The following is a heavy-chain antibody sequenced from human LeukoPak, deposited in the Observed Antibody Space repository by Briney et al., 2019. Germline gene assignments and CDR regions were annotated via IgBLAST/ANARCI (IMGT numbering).Heavy chain of an antibody. CDR2: IYTSGST. D-gene: IGHD3-10*01. Sequence: PSETLSPTCTVSGGSISSYYWSWIQQPAGKGLEWIGRIYTSGSTNYNPSLKSRVTMSVDTSKNQFSLKLSSVTAADTAVYYCARDLGRRYYGSGSYFGAFDIWGQGTMVTVSS. CDR1: GGSISSYY. CDR3: ARDLGRRYYGSGSYFGAFDI. V-gene: IGHV4-4*07. J-gene: IGHJ3*02.